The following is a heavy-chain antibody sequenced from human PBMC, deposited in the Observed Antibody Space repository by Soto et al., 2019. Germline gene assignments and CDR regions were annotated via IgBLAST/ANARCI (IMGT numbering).Heavy chain of an antibody. J-gene: IGHJ6*02. CDR1: GGTFSSYA. V-gene: IGHV1-69*06. Sequence: QVQLVQSGAEVKKPGSSVKVSCKASGGTFSSYAIGWVRQAPGQGLEWMGGIIPIFGTANYAQKLQGRVTITADKSTSTAYMELSSLRSEDTAVYYCATCGGDCYSPRDYYYGMDVWGQGTTVTVSS. D-gene: IGHD2-21*02. CDR3: ATCGGDCYSPRDYYYGMDV. CDR2: IIPIFGTA.